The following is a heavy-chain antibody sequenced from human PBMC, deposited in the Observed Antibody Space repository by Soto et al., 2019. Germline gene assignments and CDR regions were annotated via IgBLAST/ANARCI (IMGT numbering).Heavy chain of an antibody. V-gene: IGHV3-30*03. D-gene: IGHD2-21*02. Sequence: QVQLVESGGGVVQPGRALRLSCAASGFSFNTSGMHWVRQAPGKGLEWVAVIAFDGSQEFYGDSVRGRFTISRDNSKNTLFLQMKSLTPEDTAVDYCATKVRVTNYLYYGMDVWGQWTTVTVSS. CDR1: GFSFNTSG. J-gene: IGHJ6*02. CDR2: IAFDGSQE. CDR3: ATKVRVTNYLYYGMDV.